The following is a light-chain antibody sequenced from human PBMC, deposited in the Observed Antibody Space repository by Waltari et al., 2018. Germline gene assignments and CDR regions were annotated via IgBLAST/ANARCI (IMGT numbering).Light chain of an antibody. Sequence: QSVLTQPPSVSGAPGQRVTISCTGSSSNIGAGYDVHWYQQLPGTAPKLLIYGTRNRPSGVPDRFSCSKSGTSASLAITGLQAEDEADYYCQSYDSSLSGSVVFGGGTKLTVL. V-gene: IGLV1-40*01. CDR1: SSNIGAGYD. CDR3: QSYDSSLSGSVV. CDR2: GTR. J-gene: IGLJ2*01.